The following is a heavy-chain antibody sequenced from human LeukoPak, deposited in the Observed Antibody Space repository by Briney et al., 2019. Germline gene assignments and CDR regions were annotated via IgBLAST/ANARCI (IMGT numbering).Heavy chain of an antibody. CDR3: AKDRFPYSSSWANMDV. D-gene: IGHD6-13*01. CDR1: GFTFSSYS. J-gene: IGHJ6*03. CDR2: ISSSSSYI. Sequence: GGSLRLSCAASGFTFSSYSMSWVRQAPGKGLEWVSSISSSSSYIYYADSVKGRFTISRDNSKNTLYLQMNSLRAEDTAVYYCAKDRFPYSSSWANMDVWGKGTTVTISS. V-gene: IGHV3-21*01.